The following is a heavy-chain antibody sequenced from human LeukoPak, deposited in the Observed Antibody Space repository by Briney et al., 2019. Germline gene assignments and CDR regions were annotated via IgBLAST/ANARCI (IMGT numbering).Heavy chain of an antibody. CDR1: GFTFSSYS. CDR3: AGAGGGNRPFDY. Sequence: PWGSLRLSCAASGFTFSSYSMNWVRQAPGKGLEWVSSIGSANSYIYYADSLKGRFTISRDNAKNSLYLQMNSLRAEDTAVYYCAGAGGGNRPFDYWGQGTLVTVSS. CDR2: IGSANSYI. D-gene: IGHD1-14*01. V-gene: IGHV3-21*01. J-gene: IGHJ4*02.